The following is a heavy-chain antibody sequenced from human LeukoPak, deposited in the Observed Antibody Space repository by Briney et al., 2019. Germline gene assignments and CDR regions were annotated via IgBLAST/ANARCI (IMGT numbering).Heavy chain of an antibody. V-gene: IGHV3-23*01. J-gene: IGHJ6*02. CDR3: AKGASSSSSYYYYGMDV. CDR2: ISGSGGIT. D-gene: IGHD6-6*01. CDR1: GFTFSSYA. Sequence: PGGSLRLSCAASGFTFSSYAMSWVRQAPGKGLEWVSAISGSGGITYYADSVKGRFTISRDNSKNTLYLQMNSLRAEDTAVYYCAKGASSSSSYYYYGMDVWGQGTTVTVSS.